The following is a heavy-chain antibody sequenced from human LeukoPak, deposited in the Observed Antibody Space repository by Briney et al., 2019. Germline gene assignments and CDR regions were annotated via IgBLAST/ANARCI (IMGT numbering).Heavy chain of an antibody. CDR1: GFTFSNTW. CDR3: ARDFRDFDY. V-gene: IGHV3-7*04. Sequence: GGSLRLSCTASGFTFSNTWMTWVRQAPGRGLEWVANIKGDGSEENYVDSVKGRFAISRDNAKNSLYLQMNSLKAEDAAVYYCARDFRDFDYWGQGTLVTVSS. J-gene: IGHJ4*02. CDR2: IKGDGSEE.